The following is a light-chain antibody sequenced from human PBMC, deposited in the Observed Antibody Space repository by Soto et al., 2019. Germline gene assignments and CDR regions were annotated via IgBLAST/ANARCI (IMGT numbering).Light chain of an antibody. CDR3: ASWDDSLNGWV. CDR2: SDD. Sequence: QSAVTQPPSASGTPGQRVTISCSGSTSNIGSNTVNWYQQLPGTAPKLLIYSDDQRPSGVTDRFSGSKSGTSASLAISGLQSEDEADYYCASWDDSLNGWVFGGGTKLTVL. CDR1: TSNIGSNT. V-gene: IGLV1-44*01. J-gene: IGLJ3*02.